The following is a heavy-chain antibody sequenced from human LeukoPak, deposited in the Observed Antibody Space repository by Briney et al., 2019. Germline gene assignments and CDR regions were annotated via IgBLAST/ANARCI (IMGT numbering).Heavy chain of an antibody. D-gene: IGHD3-3*01. V-gene: IGHV3-23*01. J-gene: IGHJ4*02. CDR3: AKDPSRSGPFDY. CDR1: GFTFSSYA. CDR2: ISGSGGST. Sequence: HSGGSLRLSCAASGFTFSSYAMSWVRQAPGRGLEWVSAISGSGGSTYYADSVKGRFTISRDNSKNTLYLQMNSLRAEDTAVYYCAKDPSRSGPFDYWGQGTLVTVSS.